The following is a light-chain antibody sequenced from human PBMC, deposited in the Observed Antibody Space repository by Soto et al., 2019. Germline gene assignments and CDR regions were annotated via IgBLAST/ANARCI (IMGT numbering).Light chain of an antibody. V-gene: IGKV1-12*01. J-gene: IGKJ3*01. CDR1: QGIGSW. CDR3: QQANSVPLT. Sequence: DIQMTQSPSSVSASVGDRVTITCRASQGIGSWVGWYQQKPGKAPKLLIYAAASLQSGVPSRFSATFSGTEFTLTISILQPEDLATYFCQQANSVPLTCGPGTKVDLK. CDR2: AAA.